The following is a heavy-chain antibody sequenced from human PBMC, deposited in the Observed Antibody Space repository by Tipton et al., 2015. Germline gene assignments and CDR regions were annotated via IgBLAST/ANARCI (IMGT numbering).Heavy chain of an antibody. Sequence: TLSLICTVSGGSISSYYWSWIRQPPGKGLEWIGYIYYSGSTNYNPSLKSRVTISVDTSKNQFSLKLSSVTATDTAVYYCARARGRHGGLFDSWGQGTLVTVSS. CDR1: GGSISSYY. CDR2: IYYSGST. V-gene: IGHV4-59*01. J-gene: IGHJ4*02. D-gene: IGHD4-23*01. CDR3: ARARGRHGGLFDS.